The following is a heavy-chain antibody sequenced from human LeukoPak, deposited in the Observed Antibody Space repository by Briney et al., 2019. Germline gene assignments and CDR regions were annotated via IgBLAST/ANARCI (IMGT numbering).Heavy chain of an antibody. V-gene: IGHV3-23*01. CDR1: GFTFSTYT. CDR3: AKGIRGVVVVAASYGMDV. Sequence: GGSLRLSCSASGFTFSTYTMSWVRQAPGKGLEWVSAISGSGGSTYYADSVKGRITISRDNSKNTLYLQMNSLRAEDTAVYYCAKGIRGVVVVAASYGMDVWGQGTTVTVSS. D-gene: IGHD2-15*01. J-gene: IGHJ6*02. CDR2: ISGSGGST.